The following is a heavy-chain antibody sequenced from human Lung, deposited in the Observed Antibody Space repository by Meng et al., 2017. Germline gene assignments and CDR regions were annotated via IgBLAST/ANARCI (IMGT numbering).Heavy chain of an antibody. J-gene: IGHJ4*02. CDR3: ARGPTTMAHDFDY. CDR2: INHSGST. CDR1: GGSFSDYY. V-gene: IGHV4-34*01. D-gene: IGHD4-11*01. Sequence: QVERQQWGGGLLKPSETLSLTCVVSGGSFSDYYWSWIRQPPGKGLEWIGEINHSGSTNYNPSLESRATISVDTSQNNLSLKLSSVTAADSAVYYCARGPTTMAHDFDYWGQGTLVTVSS.